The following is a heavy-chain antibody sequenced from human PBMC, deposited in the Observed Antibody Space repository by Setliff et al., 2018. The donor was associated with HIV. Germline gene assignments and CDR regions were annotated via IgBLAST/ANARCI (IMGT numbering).Heavy chain of an antibody. CDR2: VSSRGDT. D-gene: IGHD4-17*01. J-gene: IGHJ4*02. CDR1: DSGTYY. V-gene: IGHV4-4*07. Sequence: SETLSLTCTVSDSGTYYWSWIRQPAGKGLECIGRVSSRGDTNYNPSLKSRVTMSVDTSKNQFSLKLTSVTASDTAVYYCARAAAGNTGPFDLWGQGSPVTVSS. CDR3: ARAAAGNTGPFDL.